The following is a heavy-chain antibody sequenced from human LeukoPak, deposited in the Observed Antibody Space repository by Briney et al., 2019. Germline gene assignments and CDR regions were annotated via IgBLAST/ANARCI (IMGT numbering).Heavy chain of an antibody. CDR1: GGSISSYY. CDR2: IYTSGST. V-gene: IGHV4-4*08. CDR3: AGSGWGYYYYYMDV. J-gene: IGHJ6*03. Sequence: SETLSLTCTVSGGSISSYYWSWIRQPPGKGLEWIGRIYTSGSTNYNPSLKSRVTISVDTSKNQFSLKLSSVTAADTAVYYCAGSGWGYYYYYMDVWGKGATVTVSS. D-gene: IGHD3-10*01.